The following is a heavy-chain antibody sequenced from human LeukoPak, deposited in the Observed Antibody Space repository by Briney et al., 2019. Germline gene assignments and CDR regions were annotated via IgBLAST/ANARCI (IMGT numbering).Heavy chain of an antibody. Sequence: GGSLRLSCAASGFTFSNFAMHWVRQAPGKGLEWVAVMSYDGTHKYYADSVKGRFTTSRDNSKNTLYLQMNSLRAEDTAVYYCARCSGYGMDVWGQGTAVTVSS. CDR2: MSYDGTHK. V-gene: IGHV3-30-3*01. D-gene: IGHD3-10*02. CDR3: ARCSGYGMDV. CDR1: GFTFSNFA. J-gene: IGHJ6*02.